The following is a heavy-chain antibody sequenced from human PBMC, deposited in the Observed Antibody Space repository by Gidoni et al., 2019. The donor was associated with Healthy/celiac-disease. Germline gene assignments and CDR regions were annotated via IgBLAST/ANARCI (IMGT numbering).Heavy chain of an antibody. V-gene: IGHV4-39*01. CDR3: ASYYSSGWSLIDY. J-gene: IGHJ4*02. D-gene: IGHD6-19*01. CDR2: IYYSGST. CDR1: GGSISSSSYY. Sequence: QLQLQESGPGLVKPSETLSLTCTVSGGSISSSSYYWGWIRQPPGKGLVWIGSIYYSGSTYYNPSLKSRVTISVDTSKNQFSLKLSSVTAADTAVYYCASYYSSGWSLIDYWGQGTLVTVSS.